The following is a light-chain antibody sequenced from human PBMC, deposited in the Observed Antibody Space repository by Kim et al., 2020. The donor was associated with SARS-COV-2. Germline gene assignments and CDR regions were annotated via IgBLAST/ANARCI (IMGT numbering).Light chain of an antibody. CDR2: GAS. J-gene: IGKJ4*01. CDR3: QQYGSSPALT. Sequence: EIVLTQSPGTLSLSPGERATLSCRASQSVSSNYLAWYQQKPGRAPRLLIYGASSRATGIPDRFSGSGSGTDFTLTISRLEPEDFAVYYCQQYGSSPALTFGGGTKVDIK. CDR1: QSVSSNY. V-gene: IGKV3-20*01.